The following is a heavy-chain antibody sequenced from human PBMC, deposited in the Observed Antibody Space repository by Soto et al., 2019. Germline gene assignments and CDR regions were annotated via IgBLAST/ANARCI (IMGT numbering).Heavy chain of an antibody. CDR1: GYTFTSYH. J-gene: IGHJ4*02. CDR3: ARGYCSTADCFSFDY. Sequence: GASVKVSCKPSGYTFTSYHTHWVRQAPGQSLEWMGWINAGNGNTKYSQKFQGRVTITRGTSANTAYMELSSLRSEDTAVYYCARGYCSTADCFSFDYWGQGTLVTVSS. CDR2: INAGNGNT. D-gene: IGHD2-2*01. V-gene: IGHV1-3*01.